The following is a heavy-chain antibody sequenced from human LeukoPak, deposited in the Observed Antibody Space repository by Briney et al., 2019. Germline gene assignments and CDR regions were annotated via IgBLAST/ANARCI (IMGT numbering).Heavy chain of an antibody. CDR1: GFIFSDYA. CDR3: ASGITYYYDSSGYGDY. V-gene: IGHV3-30-3*01. D-gene: IGHD3-22*01. Sequence: GRSLRLSCAASGFIFSDYAMHWVRQAPGKGLEWVAVISYDGSNKYYADSVKGRFTISRDNSKNTLYLQMNSLRAEDTAVYYCASGITYYYDSSGYGDYWGQGTLVTVSS. CDR2: ISYDGSNK. J-gene: IGHJ4*02.